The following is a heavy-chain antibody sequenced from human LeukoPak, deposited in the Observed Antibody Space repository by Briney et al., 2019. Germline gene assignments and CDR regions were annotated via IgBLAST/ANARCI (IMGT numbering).Heavy chain of an antibody. CDR3: ACSSTWYVGDY. D-gene: IGHD6-13*01. CDR1: GFTFSNYW. J-gene: IGHJ4*02. Sequence: GGSLRLSCAASGFTFSNYWMHWVRQAAGKGLVWVSRVNSDGSITNYADSVKGRFTISRDNAKNTLYLQMNSLRAEDTAVYYCACSSTWYVGDYWGQGTLVTVSS. CDR2: VNSDGSIT. V-gene: IGHV3-74*01.